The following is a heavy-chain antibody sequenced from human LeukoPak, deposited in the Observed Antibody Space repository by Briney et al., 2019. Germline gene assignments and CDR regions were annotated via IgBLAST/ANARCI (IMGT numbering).Heavy chain of an antibody. J-gene: IGHJ4*02. D-gene: IGHD1-20*01. CDR2: TKQDGSEK. Sequence: GGSLRLSCAASGFIFSSYWMSWVRQAPGKGLEWVANTKQDGSEKYYVDSVKGRFTISRDNAKNSLYLQMNSLRAEDTAVYYCASPLVRYNWKGCVYWGQGTLVTVSS. CDR1: GFIFSSYW. V-gene: IGHV3-7*01. CDR3: ASPLVRYNWKGCVY.